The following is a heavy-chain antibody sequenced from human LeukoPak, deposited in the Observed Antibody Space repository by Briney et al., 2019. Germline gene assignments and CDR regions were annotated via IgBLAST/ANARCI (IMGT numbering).Heavy chain of an antibody. J-gene: IGHJ4*02. Sequence: GGSLRLSCAASGFTVSSNYMSWVRQAPGKGLEWVSGISWNSGSIGYADSVKGRFTISRDNAKNSLYLQMNSLRAEDTALYYCATYSSGWYDYWGQGTLVTVSS. V-gene: IGHV3-9*01. CDR2: ISWNSGSI. CDR3: ATYSSGWYDY. D-gene: IGHD6-19*01. CDR1: GFTVSSNY.